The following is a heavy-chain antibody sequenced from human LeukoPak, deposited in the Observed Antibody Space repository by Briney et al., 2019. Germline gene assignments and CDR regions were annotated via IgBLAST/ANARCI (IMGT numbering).Heavy chain of an antibody. V-gene: IGHV3-23*01. CDR1: GFTFSSYA. CDR2: ISGSGGST. J-gene: IGHJ5*02. CDR3: AKDLGDEATGWFDP. D-gene: IGHD4-17*01. Sequence: GGSLRLSCAASGFTFSSYAMSWVRQAPGKGLEWVSAISGSGGSTYYADSVKGRFSISRDKSKNTLYLQMHSLRAEDTAVYYCAKDLGDEATGWFDPWGQGTLVTVSS.